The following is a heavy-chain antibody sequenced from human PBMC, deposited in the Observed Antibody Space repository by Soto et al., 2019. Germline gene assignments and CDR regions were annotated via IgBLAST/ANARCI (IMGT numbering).Heavy chain of an antibody. CDR3: ARETYYYDSSGYGMDV. CDR1: GYTFTSYG. J-gene: IGHJ6*02. V-gene: IGHV1-18*04. D-gene: IGHD3-22*01. Sequence: GASVKVSCKASGYTFTSYGISWVRQAPGQGLEWMGWISAYNGNTNYAQKLQGRVTMTTDTSTSTAYMELRSLRSDDTAMNYCARETYYYDSSGYGMDVWGQGTTVTVSS. CDR2: ISAYNGNT.